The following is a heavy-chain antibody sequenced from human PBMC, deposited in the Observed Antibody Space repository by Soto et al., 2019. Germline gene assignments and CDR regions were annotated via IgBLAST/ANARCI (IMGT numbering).Heavy chain of an antibody. D-gene: IGHD1-26*01. Sequence: EVQLVESGGGLVQPGGSLRLSCAASGFTFTSYSMNWVRQAPGKGLEWVSYISSSSSTIYYADSMKGRFTISRDHAKNSRYLQVNSLRDEDTAVYYGVRGGATIFDYWGRGTLVTVSS. CDR2: ISSSSSTI. CDR3: VRGGATIFDY. V-gene: IGHV3-48*02. CDR1: GFTFTSYS. J-gene: IGHJ4*02.